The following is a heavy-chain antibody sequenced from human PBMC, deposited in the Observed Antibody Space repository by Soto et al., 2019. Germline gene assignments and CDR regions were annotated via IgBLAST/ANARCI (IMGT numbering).Heavy chain of an antibody. CDR3: TRGGTRTTYWGLFDS. Sequence: EVKVVESGGGLVQPGGSLRLSCAASGFTFSDNWMHWVRQPPGKGPVWVSRISGDASSTSYADSVKGRFTISRDSAKNTVYLQMESLRVEDTAFYYCTRGGTRTTYWGLFDSWGQGTLVTVSS. CDR2: ISGDASST. CDR1: GFTFSDNW. J-gene: IGHJ4*02. V-gene: IGHV3-74*01. D-gene: IGHD7-27*01.